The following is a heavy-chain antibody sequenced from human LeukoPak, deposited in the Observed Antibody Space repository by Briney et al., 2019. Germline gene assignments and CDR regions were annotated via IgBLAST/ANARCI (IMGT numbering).Heavy chain of an antibody. Sequence: PSESLSLTCTVAGGSISSSSNYWGWIRQPPEKGLEWIGYIYDSGSTYYNPSLKSRVTISVDTSKNQFSLKLGSVTAADTAVYYCAVSSDYYYMDVWGRGTTVSVSS. CDR1: GGSISSSSNY. V-gene: IGHV4-39*01. CDR3: AVSSDYYYMDV. J-gene: IGHJ6*03. CDR2: IYDSGST.